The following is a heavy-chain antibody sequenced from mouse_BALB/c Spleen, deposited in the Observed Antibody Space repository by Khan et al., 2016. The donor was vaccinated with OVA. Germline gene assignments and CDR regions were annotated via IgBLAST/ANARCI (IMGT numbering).Heavy chain of an antibody. CDR1: GYTLSSYW. J-gene: IGHJ3*01. Sequence: QVQLKQSGAELMKPGASVKISCKATGYTLSSYWIDWVKQRPGHGLEWIGEILPGSGRNNYNEKFKGKATFTADTSSNTAYMQLSNLTSDDSAVYCCARGNYYGGSSWFGYGGQGTLVTVSA. V-gene: IGHV1-9*01. CDR2: ILPGSGRN. CDR3: ARGNYYGGSSWFGY. D-gene: IGHD1-1*01.